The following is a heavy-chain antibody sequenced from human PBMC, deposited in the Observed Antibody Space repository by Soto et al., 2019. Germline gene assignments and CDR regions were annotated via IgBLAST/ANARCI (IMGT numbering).Heavy chain of an antibody. CDR2: IYSSENT. V-gene: IGHV4-39*01. CDR1: GGSVSSSSYS. CDR3: ARLNGYYISTNCHGYYGMDV. D-gene: IGHD2-2*03. Sequence: QLQLQESGPGLVKPSETLSLTCTVSGGSVSSSSYSWGWIRQSPGKGLEWIGTIYSSENTYYNPSLLSRVTISVDTSKNEFSVRLSSVTAADTAVYYCARLNGYYISTNCHGYYGMDVWGQGTTVTVSS. J-gene: IGHJ6*02.